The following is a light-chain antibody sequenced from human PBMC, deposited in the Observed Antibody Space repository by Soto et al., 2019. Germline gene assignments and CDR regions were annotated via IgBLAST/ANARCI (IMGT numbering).Light chain of an antibody. CDR2: GSS. CDR3: QQYGSSPFT. Sequence: EIVLTQSPGTLSLSPGERATLSCRASQSVTNSYLAWYQQKPGQAPRLLIYGSSSRATGIPDRFSGSGSGTDFTLNVSRLEPEDFAVYYCQQYGSSPFTFGGGTKVEIK. V-gene: IGKV3-20*01. CDR1: QSVTNSY. J-gene: IGKJ4*01.